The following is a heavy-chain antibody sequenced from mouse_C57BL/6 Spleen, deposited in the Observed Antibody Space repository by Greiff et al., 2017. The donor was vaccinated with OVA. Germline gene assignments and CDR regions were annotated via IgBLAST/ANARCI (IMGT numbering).Heavy chain of an antibody. J-gene: IGHJ4*01. CDR3: ARDNVLREAMDY. CDR1: GFSLTSYA. D-gene: IGHD1-1*01. Sequence: VHLVESGPGLVAPSQSLSITCTVSGFSLTSYAISWVRQPPGTGLEWLGVIWTGGGTNYTSALKSRLSISKDNSKSQVFLKMNSLQTDDTARYDCARDNVLREAMDYWGQGTSVTVSS. V-gene: IGHV2-9-1*01. CDR2: IWTGGGT.